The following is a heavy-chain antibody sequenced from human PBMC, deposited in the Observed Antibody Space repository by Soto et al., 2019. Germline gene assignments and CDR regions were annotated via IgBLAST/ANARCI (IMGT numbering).Heavy chain of an antibody. D-gene: IGHD6-6*01. Sequence: GGSLRLSCAASGFTFSSYAMSWVRQAPGKGLEWVSAISGSGGSTYYADSVKGRFTISRDNSKNTLYLQMNSLRAEDTAVYYCAKGLQYSSSPLYYYGMDVWGQGTTVTASS. V-gene: IGHV3-23*01. CDR2: ISGSGGST. J-gene: IGHJ6*02. CDR1: GFTFSSYA. CDR3: AKGLQYSSSPLYYYGMDV.